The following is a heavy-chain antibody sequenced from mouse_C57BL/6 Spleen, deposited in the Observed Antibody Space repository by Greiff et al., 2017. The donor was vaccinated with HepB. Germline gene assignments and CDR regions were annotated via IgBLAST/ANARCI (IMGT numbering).Heavy chain of an antibody. CDR3: TREGITTVEAWFAY. CDR1: GYTFTDYE. D-gene: IGHD1-1*01. Sequence: VQLQQSGAELVRPGASVTLSCKASGYTFTDYEMHWVKQTPVHGLEWIGAIDPETGGTAYNQKFKGKAILTADKSSSTAYMELRSLTSEDSAVYYSTREGITTVEAWFAYWGQGTLVTVSA. CDR2: IDPETGGT. J-gene: IGHJ3*01. V-gene: IGHV1-15*01.